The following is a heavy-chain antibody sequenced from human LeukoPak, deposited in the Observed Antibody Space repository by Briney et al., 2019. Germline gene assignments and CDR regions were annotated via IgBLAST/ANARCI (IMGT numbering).Heavy chain of an antibody. CDR1: GFTFSSYA. CDR2: ITSSGGRT. J-gene: IGHJ4*02. Sequence: GGSLRLSCAASGFTFSSYAMTWVRRAPGKGLEWVSSITSSGGRTYYADSVKGRFTIARDSSRNTLHLEMNSLRAEDTALYYCARYMVATSNYFDHWGQGTLVTVSS. V-gene: IGHV3-23*01. CDR3: ARYMVATSNYFDH. D-gene: IGHD5-12*01.